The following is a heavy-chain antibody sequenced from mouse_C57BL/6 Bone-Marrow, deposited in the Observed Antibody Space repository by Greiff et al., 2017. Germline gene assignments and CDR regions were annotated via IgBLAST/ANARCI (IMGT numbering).Heavy chain of an antibody. CDR3: ARGPHWYFDV. D-gene: IGHD3-3*01. CDR2: IDPSDSYT. CDR1: GYTFTSYW. Sequence: QVQLQQPGAELVMPGASVKLSCKASGYTFTSYWMHWVKQRPGQGLEWIGEIDPSDSYTNYHQKFKGKSTLTVDKSSSTAYMQLSSLTSEDSAVYYCARGPHWYFDVWGTGTTVTVSS. J-gene: IGHJ1*03. V-gene: IGHV1-69*01.